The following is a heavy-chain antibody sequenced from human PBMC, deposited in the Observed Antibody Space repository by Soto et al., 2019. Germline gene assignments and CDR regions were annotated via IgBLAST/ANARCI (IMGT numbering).Heavy chain of an antibody. D-gene: IGHD1-26*01. CDR1: GFTFSSDG. CDR2: ISYDGSNK. V-gene: IGHV3-30*18. Sequence: GGSLRLSCAASGFTFSSDGMHWVRQAPGKGLEWVAVISYDGSNKYYADSVKGRFTISRDNSKNTLYLQMNSLRAEDTAVYYWEKDLGLLGATTGMDVWGQGTTVTVSS. CDR3: EKDLGLLGATTGMDV. J-gene: IGHJ6*02.